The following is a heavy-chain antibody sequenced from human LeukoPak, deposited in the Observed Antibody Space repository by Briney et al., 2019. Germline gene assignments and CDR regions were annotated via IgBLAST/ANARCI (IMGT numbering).Heavy chain of an antibody. CDR1: GGSISSNNNP. CDR3: ARVRCSSISCPIDY. D-gene: IGHD2-2*01. J-gene: IGHJ4*02. Sequence: SETLSLTCTVSGGSISSNNNPWSWIRQPPGKGLEWIGYIYYSGSTYYNPSLKSRVIISIDTSKNQFSLKLSSVTAADTAVYYCARVRCSSISCPIDYWGQGTLVTVSS. CDR2: IYYSGST. V-gene: IGHV4-30-4*08.